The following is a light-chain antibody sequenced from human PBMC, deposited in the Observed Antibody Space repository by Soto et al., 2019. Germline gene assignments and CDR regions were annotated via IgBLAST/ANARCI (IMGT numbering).Light chain of an antibody. CDR1: SSNIGAGYD. V-gene: IGLV1-40*01. Sequence: QSVLTQPPSVSGAPGQRVTISCTGSSSNIGAGYDVHWYQPLPGTAPKLLIYGNSNRPSGVPDRFSGSKSGTSASLAITGLQAEDEADYYCQSYDSSLSVVVFGGGTKVTVL. CDR3: QSYDSSLSVVV. J-gene: IGLJ2*01. CDR2: GNS.